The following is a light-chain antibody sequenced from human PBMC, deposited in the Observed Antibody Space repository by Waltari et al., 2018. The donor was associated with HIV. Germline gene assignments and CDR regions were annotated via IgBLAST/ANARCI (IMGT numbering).Light chain of an antibody. J-gene: IGLJ3*02. Sequence: HSALTQPASVSGSPGQSLTISCSGTVTDIDVYNFVSWYRQYPGLAPQLVLYGVSSRPSGVSLRFSGAKSGDTASLTISGLEAEDEAHYYCSSYTRNHSLVFGGGTKLTVL. CDR1: VTDIDVYNF. CDR3: SSYTRNHSLV. V-gene: IGLV2-14*01. CDR2: GVS.